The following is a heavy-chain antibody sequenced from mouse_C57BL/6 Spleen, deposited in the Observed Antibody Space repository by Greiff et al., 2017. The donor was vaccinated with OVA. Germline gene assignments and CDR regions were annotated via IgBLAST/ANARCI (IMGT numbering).Heavy chain of an antibody. D-gene: IGHD5-5*01. CDR3: VRPSTSWYFDV. J-gene: IGHJ1*03. V-gene: IGHV10-1*01. CDR1: GFSFNTYA. Sequence: EVKLMESGGGLVQPKGSLKLSCAASGFSFNTYAMNWVRQAPGKGLEWVARIRSKSNNYATYYADSVKDRFTISRDDSESMLYLQMNNLKTEDTAMYYCVRPSTSWYFDVWGTGTTVTVSS. CDR2: IRSKSNNYAT.